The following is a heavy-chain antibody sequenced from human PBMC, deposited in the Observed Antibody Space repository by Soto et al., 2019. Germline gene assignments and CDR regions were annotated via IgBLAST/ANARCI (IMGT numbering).Heavy chain of an antibody. J-gene: IGHJ6*02. Sequence: QVQLQESGPGLVKPSETLSLTCTVSGGSISSYYWSWIRQPPGKGLEWIGYIYYSGSTNYNPSLTSRVTISVDTSKNQFSLKLSSVTAADTAVYYCAREDGPVDFWSGYSHYYGMDVWGQGTTVTVSS. D-gene: IGHD3-3*01. CDR3: AREDGPVDFWSGYSHYYGMDV. CDR2: IYYSGST. V-gene: IGHV4-59*01. CDR1: GGSISSYY.